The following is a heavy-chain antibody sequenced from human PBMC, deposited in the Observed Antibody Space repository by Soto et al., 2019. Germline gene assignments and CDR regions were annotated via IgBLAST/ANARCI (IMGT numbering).Heavy chain of an antibody. Sequence: SETLSLTCTVSGGSISSGDYYWSWIRQPPGKGLEWIGYIYYSGSTYYNPSLKSRVTISVDTSKNQFSLKLSSVTAADTAVYYCARERDDYGGNSGPYYFDYWGQGTLVTVSS. J-gene: IGHJ4*02. CDR2: IYYSGST. D-gene: IGHD4-17*01. CDR3: ARERDDYGGNSGPYYFDY. CDR1: GGSISSGDYY. V-gene: IGHV4-30-4*01.